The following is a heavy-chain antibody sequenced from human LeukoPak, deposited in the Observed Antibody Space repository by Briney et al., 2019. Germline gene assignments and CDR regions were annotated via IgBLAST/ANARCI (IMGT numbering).Heavy chain of an antibody. CDR3: ARERAYYYDSSEFAFDI. J-gene: IGHJ3*02. D-gene: IGHD3-22*01. CDR2: IYYSGST. Sequence: SETLSLTCTVSGGSISSGGYYWSWIRQHPGKGLEWIGYIYYSGSTYYNPSHKSRVTISVDTSKNQFSLKLSSVTAADTAVYYCARERAYYYDSSEFAFDIWGQGTMVTVSS. V-gene: IGHV4-31*03. CDR1: GGSISSGGYY.